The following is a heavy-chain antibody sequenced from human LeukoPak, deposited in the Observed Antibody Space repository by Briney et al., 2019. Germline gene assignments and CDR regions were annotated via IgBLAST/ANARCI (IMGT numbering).Heavy chain of an antibody. D-gene: IGHD3-22*01. CDR2: IYGSGVT. CDR1: GGSIISNY. CDR3: ARLKFYDSTGYSPGYYMDV. J-gene: IGHJ6*03. V-gene: IGHV4-4*07. Sequence: PSETLSLTCTVSGGSIISNYWSWIRQSAGTGLDWIGRIYGSGVTDYNPSLKSRVTMSLDMSRKQFSLRLTSVTAADTAVYYCARLKFYDSTGYSPGYYMDVWGKGTTVSVFS.